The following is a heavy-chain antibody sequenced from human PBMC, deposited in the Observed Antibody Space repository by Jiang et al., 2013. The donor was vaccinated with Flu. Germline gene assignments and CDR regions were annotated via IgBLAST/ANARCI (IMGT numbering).Heavy chain of an antibody. CDR2: ISAYNGNT. J-gene: IGHJ3*02. Sequence: SWVRQALGQGLEWMGWISAYNGNTNYAQKLQGRVTMTTDTSTSTAYMELRSLRSDDTAVYYCAREYSGSYFEAFDIWGQGTMVTVSS. V-gene: IGHV1-18*01. D-gene: IGHD1-26*01. CDR3: AREYSGSYFEAFDI.